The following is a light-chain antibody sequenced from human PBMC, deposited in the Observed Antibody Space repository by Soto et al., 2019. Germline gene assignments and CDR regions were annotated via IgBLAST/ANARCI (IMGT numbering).Light chain of an antibody. CDR3: QQYGSSPWT. Sequence: EVVLTQSPGTLSLSPGERATLSCRASQSVSRSYLAWYQQKPGQAPGLLIYGASSRAAGVPDRFSGSGSGTDFTLTISRLEPEDFAVYSCQQYGSSPWTFGQGTKVEIK. CDR2: GAS. J-gene: IGKJ1*01. V-gene: IGKV3-20*01. CDR1: QSVSRSY.